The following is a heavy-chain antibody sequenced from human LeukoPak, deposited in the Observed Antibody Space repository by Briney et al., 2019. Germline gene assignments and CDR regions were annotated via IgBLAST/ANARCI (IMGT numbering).Heavy chain of an antibody. CDR1: GGSISSYY. V-gene: IGHV4-4*07. CDR3: AREGIEGGYSGYENYYYYYMDV. Sequence: SETLSFTCTVSGGSISSYYWSWIRQPAGKGLEWIGHIYTSGSTNYNPSLKSRVTMSVDTSKNQFSLKLSSVTAADTAVYYCAREGIEGGYSGYENYYYYYMDVWGKGTTVTVSS. D-gene: IGHD5-12*01. CDR2: IYTSGST. J-gene: IGHJ6*03.